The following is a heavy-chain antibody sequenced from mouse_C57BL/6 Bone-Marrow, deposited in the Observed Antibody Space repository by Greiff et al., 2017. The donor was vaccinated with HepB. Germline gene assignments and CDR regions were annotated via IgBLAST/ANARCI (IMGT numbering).Heavy chain of an antibody. V-gene: IGHV5-4*03. CDR3: ARWGVFAY. J-gene: IGHJ3*01. Sequence: DVKLVESGGGLVKPGGSLKLSCAASGFTFSSYAMSWVRQTPEKRLEWVATISDGGSYTYYPDNVKGRFTISRDNAKNNLYLQMSHLKSEDTAMYYCARWGVFAYWGQGTLVTVSA. CDR2: ISDGGSYT. CDR1: GFTFSSYA.